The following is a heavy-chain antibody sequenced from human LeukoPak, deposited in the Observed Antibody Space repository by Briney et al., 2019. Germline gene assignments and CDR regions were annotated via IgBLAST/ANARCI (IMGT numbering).Heavy chain of an antibody. CDR3: AKIDTLGLYYFDY. Sequence: ASVKVSCKASGYTFTDYYIHWVRQAPGQGLEWMGWINPNSGDTNFAQKFQGRATMTRDTSITTAYMELIGLTSDDTAVYYCAKIDTLGLYYFDYWGQGTLVTVSS. D-gene: IGHD2-2*02. J-gene: IGHJ4*02. CDR1: GYTFTDYY. V-gene: IGHV1-2*02. CDR2: INPNSGDT.